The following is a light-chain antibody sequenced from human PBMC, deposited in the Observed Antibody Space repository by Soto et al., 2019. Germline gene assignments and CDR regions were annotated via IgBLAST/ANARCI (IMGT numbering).Light chain of an antibody. CDR2: GAS. CDR3: QQYGSSPIT. CDR1: QSVSNSL. V-gene: IGKV3-20*01. J-gene: IGKJ5*01. Sequence: EIVLTQSPGTLSLSPGERATLSCRASQSVSNSLAWYQQKTGQAPRLLISGASSRATGIPDRFSGSGSETDFTLTISRLEPEDFELYYCQQYGSSPITLGQGTPLEI.